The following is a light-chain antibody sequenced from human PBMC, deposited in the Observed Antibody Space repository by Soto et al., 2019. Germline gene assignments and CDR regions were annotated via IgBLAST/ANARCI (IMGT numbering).Light chain of an antibody. Sequence: QSVLTQPPSVSGAPGQRVTISCTGSSSNIGAGYNVHWYQQLPGTAPKLLIYGNSNRPSGVPDRFSGSKSGTSASLAITGFQAEDEADYYCQSYDSSLSGWVFGGGTKVTAL. CDR1: SSNIGAGYN. CDR2: GNS. J-gene: IGLJ3*02. CDR3: QSYDSSLSGWV. V-gene: IGLV1-40*01.